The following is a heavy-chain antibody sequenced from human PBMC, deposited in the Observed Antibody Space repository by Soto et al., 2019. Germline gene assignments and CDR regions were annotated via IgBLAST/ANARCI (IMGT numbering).Heavy chain of an antibody. Sequence: SETLSLTCSVSCASISTVDYFWAWIRQPPGQALEYIGYIYKSATTYYNPSFESRVAISLDTSKSQFSLNVTSVTAADTAVYFCARGRYCLTGRCFPNWFDSWGQGTLVTVSS. J-gene: IGHJ5*01. D-gene: IGHD2-15*01. V-gene: IGHV4-30-4*01. CDR3: ARGRYCLTGRCFPNWFDS. CDR1: CASISTVDYF. CDR2: IYKSATT.